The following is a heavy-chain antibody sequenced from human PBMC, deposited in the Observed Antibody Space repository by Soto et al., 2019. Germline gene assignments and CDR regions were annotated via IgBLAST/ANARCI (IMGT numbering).Heavy chain of an antibody. V-gene: IGHV4-4*02. D-gene: IGHD1-1*01. J-gene: IGHJ4*02. CDR2: IYHSGTT. Sequence: QVQLQESGPGLVKPSGTLSLTCAVSGGSITTNWWSWVRQPPGKGLEWIGEIYHSGTTNYDPSLESRVTISVDKSKNQFSLNLSSVTAADTAIYYCARHLGTPGPRGFDYWGQGTLVTVSS. CDR1: GGSITTNW. CDR3: ARHLGTPGPRGFDY.